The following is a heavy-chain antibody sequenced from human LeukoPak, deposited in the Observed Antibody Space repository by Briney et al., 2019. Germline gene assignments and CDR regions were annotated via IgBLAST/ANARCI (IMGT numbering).Heavy chain of an antibody. D-gene: IGHD3-10*01. CDR2: IFPSGGEI. V-gene: IGHV3-23*01. CDR1: GFTFSTFA. CDR3: AKGRTVRGVIALWY. Sequence: GGSLRLSCAASGFTFSTFAMIWVRQPPGKGLEWVSSIFPSGGEIHYADSVRGRFTISRDNSKNTLYLQMNSLRAEDTAVYYCAKGRTVRGVIALWYWGQGTLVTVSS. J-gene: IGHJ4*02.